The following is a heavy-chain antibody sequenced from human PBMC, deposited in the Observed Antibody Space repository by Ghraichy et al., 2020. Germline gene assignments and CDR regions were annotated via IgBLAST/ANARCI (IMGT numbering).Heavy chain of an antibody. V-gene: IGHV6-1*01. CDR1: GDNVSTNSAT. CDR3: VRQGITGAFDI. Sequence: SQTLSLTCAISGDNVSTNSATWNWLRQSPSRGLEWLGRTYYRSKWYNDYAVSVKSRVTINPDTFKNQFSLQLNSVTPEDTAVYYCVRQGITGAFDIWGQGTMVTVSS. CDR2: TYYRSKWYN. J-gene: IGHJ3*02. D-gene: IGHD3-10*01.